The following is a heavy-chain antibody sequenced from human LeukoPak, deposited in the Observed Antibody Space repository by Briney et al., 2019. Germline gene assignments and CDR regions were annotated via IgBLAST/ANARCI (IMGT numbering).Heavy chain of an antibody. V-gene: IGHV3-21*01. D-gene: IGHD1-26*01. CDR2: ISTSSSYI. CDR3: ARDDGSYTRSPGFDY. CDR1: GFTFSSYS. Sequence: GGSLRLSCAASGFTFSSYSMNWVRQAPGKGLEWVSSISTSSSYIYYADSVKGRFTIFRDNARNSLFLQMNSLRGEDTAVYYCARDDGSYTRSPGFDYWGQGTLVTVSS. J-gene: IGHJ4*02.